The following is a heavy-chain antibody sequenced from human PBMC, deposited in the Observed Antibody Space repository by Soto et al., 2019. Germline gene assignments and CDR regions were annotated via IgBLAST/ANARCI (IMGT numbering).Heavy chain of an antibody. V-gene: IGHV4-34*01. CDR1: GGSFSGYY. CDR3: AIRQADSNEDWFDP. Sequence: SETLSLTCAVYGGSFSGYYWSWIRQPPGKGLEWIGEINHSGSTNYNPSLKSRVTISVDTSKNQFSLKVSSVTAADTAVYYCAIRQADSNEDWFDPWGQGTLVTVSS. D-gene: IGHD4-4*01. J-gene: IGHJ5*02. CDR2: INHSGST.